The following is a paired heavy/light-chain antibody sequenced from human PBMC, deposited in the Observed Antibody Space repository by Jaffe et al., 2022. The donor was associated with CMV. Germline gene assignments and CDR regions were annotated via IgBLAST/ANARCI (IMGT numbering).Heavy chain of an antibody. CDR2: ISQSGTS. V-gene: IGHV4-34*01. D-gene: IGHD6-19*01. CDR1: GGAFSDYY. J-gene: IGHJ6*03. Sequence: QVRLQQWGAGLVKPSETLSLTCGGYGGAFSDYYWAWVRQPPGKGLEWIGEISQSGTSYYNPSLKSRVSIFADTSRNQFSLNLASVTAADTAVYYCARATRIAVSGAPGTLRWGPKPYFYYYMDVWGEGTTVIVSS. CDR3: ARATRIAVSGAPGTLRWGPKPYFYYYMDV.
Light chain of an antibody. CDR1: QGISSN. CDR2: GAS. V-gene: IGKV3-15*01. Sequence: EIVMTQSPASLSVSPGESATLSCRASQGISSNLAWHQQKPGQPPRLLIYGASTRATGIPARFRGSGSGTEFTLTISSLQSEDLAVYYCQQYHDWPRTFGQGTTVEIK. J-gene: IGKJ1*01. CDR3: QQYHDWPRT.